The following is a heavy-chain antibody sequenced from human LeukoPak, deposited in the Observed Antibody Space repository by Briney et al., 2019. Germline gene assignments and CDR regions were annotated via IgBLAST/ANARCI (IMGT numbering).Heavy chain of an antibody. V-gene: IGHV1-69*05. J-gene: IGHJ6*03. Sequence: GASVKVSCQASGGTFSSYAISWVRQAPGQGLEWMGGIIPIFGTANYAQKFQGRVTITTDESTSTAYMELSSLRSEDTAVYYCARDLSSSWYGGYYYYVDVWGKGTTVTVSS. CDR1: GGTFSSYA. CDR2: IIPIFGTA. D-gene: IGHD6-13*01. CDR3: ARDLSSSWYGGYYYYVDV.